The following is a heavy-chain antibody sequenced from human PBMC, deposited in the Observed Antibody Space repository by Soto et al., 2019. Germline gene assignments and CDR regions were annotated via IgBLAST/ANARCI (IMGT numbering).Heavy chain of an antibody. Sequence: QVQLQESGPGLVKPSETLSLTCSVSGGSISSYYWSWIRQPPGEGLEWIGYVYYSGSTKYNPSLKSRVNLSLHASNNRFSLKLNTVTTADTAAYSCAREAYNYDSRGLYYRWVDHWVQGTLVTVSS. J-gene: IGHJ1*01. V-gene: IGHV4-59*12. CDR3: AREAYNYDSRGLYYRWVDH. D-gene: IGHD3-22*01. CDR2: VYYSGST. CDR1: GGSISSYY.